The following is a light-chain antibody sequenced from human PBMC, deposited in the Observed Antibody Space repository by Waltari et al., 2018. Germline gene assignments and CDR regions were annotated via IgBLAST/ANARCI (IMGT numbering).Light chain of an antibody. CDR3: QQYNSWPYT. CDR1: QSLSDN. V-gene: IGKV3-15*01. J-gene: IGKJ2*01. Sequence: EIVMTQSPATLSVAPGERVTLSCRASQSLSDNFAWYQQKPGQAPRLLFYRTSTRATGVPARFSGSGSGTEITLTISSLQSEDFAVYYCQQYNSWPYTFG. CDR2: RTS.